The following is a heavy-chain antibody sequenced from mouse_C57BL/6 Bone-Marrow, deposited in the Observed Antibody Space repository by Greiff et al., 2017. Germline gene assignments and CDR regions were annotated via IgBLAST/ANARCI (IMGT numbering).Heavy chain of an antibody. CDR2: IYPRSGNT. V-gene: IGHV1-55*01. D-gene: IGHD1-1*01. J-gene: IGHJ3*01. Sequence: QVQLQQPGAELVKPGASVKMSCKASGYTFTSYWITWVKPRPGQGLEWIGDIYPRSGNTYYNEKFKGKATLTADKSSSTAYMELRSLTSEDSAVYFCAIYYYGIFAYWGQGTLVTVSA. CDR1: GYTFTSYW. CDR3: AIYYYGIFAY.